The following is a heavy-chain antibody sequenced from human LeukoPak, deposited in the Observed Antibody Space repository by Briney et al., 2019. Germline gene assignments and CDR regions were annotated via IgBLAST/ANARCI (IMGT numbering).Heavy chain of an antibody. CDR3: ARVGYGGYGVLDY. CDR2: IYYDGST. Sequence: KPSETLSLTCTVSGVSISSYEWNWLRQHPGEGGEWIAYIYYDGSTNYNPSLNRRVTISVDTSKNHFSLTLSSVTAADTAVYYCARVGYGGYGVLDYWGQGPLVTLSS. J-gene: IGHJ4*02. D-gene: IGHD5-12*01. V-gene: IGHV4-59*01. CDR1: GVSISSYE.